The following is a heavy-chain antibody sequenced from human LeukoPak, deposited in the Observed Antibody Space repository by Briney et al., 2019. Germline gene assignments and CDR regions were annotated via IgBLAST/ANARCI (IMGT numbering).Heavy chain of an antibody. CDR2: VYYSGHT. V-gene: IGHV4-59*11. D-gene: IGHD6-6*01. Sequence: SETLSLTCTVSGGSMTNHYWSWIRQPPGKGLEWIGFVYYSGHTDHNPSLKSRVTVSVDMSKNQFSLKLSSVTAADTAVYYCARDGARLRGTSGMDVWGQGTTVTVSS. J-gene: IGHJ6*02. CDR3: ARDGARLRGTSGMDV. CDR1: GGSMTNHY.